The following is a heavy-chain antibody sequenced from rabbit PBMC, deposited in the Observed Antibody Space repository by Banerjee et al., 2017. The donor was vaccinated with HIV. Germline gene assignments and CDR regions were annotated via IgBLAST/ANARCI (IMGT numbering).Heavy chain of an antibody. CDR3: ARDLAGVIGWNFGL. CDR2: IFIGNSDT. D-gene: IGHD4-1*01. CDR1: AFSFSSDYD. V-gene: IGHV1S40*01. Sequence: QSLEESGGDLVKPGASLTLTCTASAFSFSSDYDISWVRQAPGRGLEWIGYIFIGNSDTHYASWAKGRFTITRSTSLNTVDLAMTSLTAADTATYFCARDLAGVIGWNFGLWGPGTLVTVS. J-gene: IGHJ4*01.